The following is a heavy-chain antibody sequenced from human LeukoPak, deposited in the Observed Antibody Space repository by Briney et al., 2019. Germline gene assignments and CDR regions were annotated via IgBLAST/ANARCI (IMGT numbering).Heavy chain of an antibody. CDR1: GASISNYY. CDR2: IYYSGTT. J-gene: IGHJ4*02. Sequence: PSETLSLTCTVSGASISNYYWTWIRQPPGKGLEWIGYIYYSGTTTYNPSLKSRVTISVDTSNNQFSLKLNSVTAADTAVYYCARGRLPPDYWGQGTLVTVSS. V-gene: IGHV4-59*01. CDR3: ARGRLPPDY.